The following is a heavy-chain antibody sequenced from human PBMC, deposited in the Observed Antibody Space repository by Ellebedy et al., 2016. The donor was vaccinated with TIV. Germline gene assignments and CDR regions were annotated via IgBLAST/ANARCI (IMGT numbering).Heavy chain of an antibody. CDR1: GFTFSRYS. CDR2: ISGDGNSN. V-gene: IGHV3-30-3*01. D-gene: IGHD2-2*01. J-gene: IGHJ4*02. CDR3: ARSDCSSIECKRLEY. Sequence: GESLKISCAASGFTFSRYSMHWLRQAPGKGLEWVAVISGDGNSNYYADSVEGRVTVSRDISKKTMFLQVNDLSAEDTAIFYCARSDCSSIECKRLEYWGQGTLVTVSS.